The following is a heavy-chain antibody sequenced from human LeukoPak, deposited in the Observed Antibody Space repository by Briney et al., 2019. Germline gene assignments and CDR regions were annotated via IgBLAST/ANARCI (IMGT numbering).Heavy chain of an antibody. D-gene: IGHD3-9*01. CDR2: ISGSGGST. J-gene: IGHJ4*02. Sequence: GGSLRLSCAASGFTFSSYAISWVRQAPGKGLEWVSAISGSGGSTYYADSVKGRFTISRDNSKNTLYLQMNSLRAEDTAVYYCAKQGYDILTSFDYWGQGTLVTVSS. CDR3: AKQGYDILTSFDY. CDR1: GFTFSSYA. V-gene: IGHV3-23*01.